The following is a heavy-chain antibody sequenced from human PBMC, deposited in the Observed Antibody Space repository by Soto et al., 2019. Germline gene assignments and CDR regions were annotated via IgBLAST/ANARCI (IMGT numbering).Heavy chain of an antibody. V-gene: IGHV6-1*01. CDR3: ARTREWLRLFLFDY. D-gene: IGHD5-12*01. Sequence: SQTLSLPCAISGDRVSSNSAAWNWIRQSPSRGLEWLGRTYYRSKWYNDYAVSVKSRITINPDTSKNQFSLQLNSVTPEDTAVYYCARTREWLRLFLFDYWGQGTLVTVSS. CDR2: TYYRSKWYN. CDR1: GDRVSSNSAA. J-gene: IGHJ4*02.